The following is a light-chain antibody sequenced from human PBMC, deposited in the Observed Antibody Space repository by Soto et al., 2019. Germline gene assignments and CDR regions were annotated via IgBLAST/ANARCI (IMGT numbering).Light chain of an antibody. Sequence: QSALTQPASVSGSPGQSITISCTGTSSDVGGYNLVSWYQQHPGQAPKLIIYEDTKRPSGVSNRFSGSKSGNTASLTISGLQTEDEPYYYCCSYPGSPTSNWVFGGGTQLTVL. CDR1: SSDVGGYNL. J-gene: IGLJ3*02. CDR2: EDT. CDR3: CSYPGSPTSNWV. V-gene: IGLV2-23*01.